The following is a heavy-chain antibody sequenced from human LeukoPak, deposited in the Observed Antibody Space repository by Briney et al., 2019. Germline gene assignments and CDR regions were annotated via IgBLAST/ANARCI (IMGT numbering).Heavy chain of an antibody. J-gene: IGHJ5*02. V-gene: IGHV4-39*07. D-gene: IGHD3-9*01. CDR1: GGSISSSSYY. CDR3: ARVYFEDSRDNWFDP. Sequence: LETLSLTCTVSGGSISSSSYYWGWIRQPPGKGLEWIGSIYYSGSTYYNPSLKSRVTISVDTSKNQFSLKLGSVTAADTAVYYCARVYFEDSRDNWFDPWGQGTLVTVSS. CDR2: IYYSGST.